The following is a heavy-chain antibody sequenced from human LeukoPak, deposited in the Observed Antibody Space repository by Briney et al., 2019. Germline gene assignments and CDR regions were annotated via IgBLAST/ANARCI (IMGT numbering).Heavy chain of an antibody. CDR2: IYYSGST. CDR3: ARGRRGSLVRGMPYNWFDP. CDR1: GGSISSYY. Sequence: SETLSLTCTVSGGSISSYYWSWLRQPPGKGLEWIGYIYYSGSTNYNPSLKSRVTISVDTSKNQFSLKLSSVTAADTAVYYCARGRRGSLVRGMPYNWFDPWGQGTLVTVSS. D-gene: IGHD3-10*01. J-gene: IGHJ5*02. V-gene: IGHV4-59*08.